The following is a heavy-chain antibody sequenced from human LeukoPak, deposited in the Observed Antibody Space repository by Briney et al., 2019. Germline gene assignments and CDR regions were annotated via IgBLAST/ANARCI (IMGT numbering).Heavy chain of an antibody. CDR1: GYTFTGYY. V-gene: IGHV1-2*02. D-gene: IGHD2-2*01. CDR3: ARVFGPAAMRAYYYYGMDV. CDR2: INPNSGGT. J-gene: IGHJ6*02. Sequence: ASVRVSCKASGYTFTGYYMHWVRQAPGQGLEWMGWINPNSGGTNYAQKFQGRVTMTRDTSISTAYMELSRLRSDDTAVYYCARVFGPAAMRAYYYYGMDVWGQGTTVTVSS.